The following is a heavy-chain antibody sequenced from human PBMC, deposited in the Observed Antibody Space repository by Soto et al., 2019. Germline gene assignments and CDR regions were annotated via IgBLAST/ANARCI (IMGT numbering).Heavy chain of an antibody. CDR3: ARAPAVAADDDAEDYYYYAMDL. V-gene: IGHV4-61*01. CDR1: GGSVSSKSFC. D-gene: IGHD2-15*01. J-gene: IGHJ6*02. Sequence: SETLSLPCTVSGGSVSSKSFCWSWIRQPTGRGLEWIGSIFYTGSTNYNPSLKSRGTISLDTSKNQFSLKLSSMTTADTAVYYCARAPAVAADDDAEDYYYYAMDLWGQGTTVTVSS. CDR2: IFYTGST.